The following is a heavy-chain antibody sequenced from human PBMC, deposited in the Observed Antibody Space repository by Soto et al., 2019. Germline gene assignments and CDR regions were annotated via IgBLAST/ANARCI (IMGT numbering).Heavy chain of an antibody. J-gene: IGHJ4*02. V-gene: IGHV4-59*01. CDR1: GGSISVYY. Sequence: SETLSLTCTISGGSISVYYWIWIRQPPGQALEWIGYIYDSGSPYYNPSLRSRVIISADTSKTQISLKLTSATAADTAVYYCARGVGSSPPRYWGRGTLVTVSS. CDR2: IYDSGSP. D-gene: IGHD1-26*01. CDR3: ARGVGSSPPRY.